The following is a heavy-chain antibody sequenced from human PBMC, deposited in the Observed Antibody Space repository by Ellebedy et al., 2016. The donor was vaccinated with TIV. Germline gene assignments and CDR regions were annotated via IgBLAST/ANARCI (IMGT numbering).Heavy chain of an antibody. CDR2: MYHSGST. CDR3: VRGSGWLPLD. Sequence: SETLSLXCTVSNYSISSGYYWGWIRQPPGKGLEWIGSMYHSGSTYYNPSLKSRVTISVDMSKNQFSLTLSSVTAADTAVYYCVRGSGWLPLDWGQGILVTVSS. J-gene: IGHJ4*02. V-gene: IGHV4-38-2*02. CDR1: NYSISSGYY. D-gene: IGHD5-24*01.